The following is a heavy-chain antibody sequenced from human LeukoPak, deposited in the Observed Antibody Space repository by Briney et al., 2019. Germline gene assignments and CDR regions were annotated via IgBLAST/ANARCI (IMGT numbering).Heavy chain of an antibody. CDR2: IYYSGST. CDR1: GGSISSYY. D-gene: IGHD6-19*01. Sequence: SETLSLTCTVSGGSISSYYWSWIRQPPGKGLEWIGYIYYSGSTNYNPSLKSRVTISVDTSKNQFSLKLSSVTAADTAVYYCAKPYSGWTSFDYWGQGTLVTVSS. V-gene: IGHV4-59*01. CDR3: AKPYSGWTSFDY. J-gene: IGHJ4*02.